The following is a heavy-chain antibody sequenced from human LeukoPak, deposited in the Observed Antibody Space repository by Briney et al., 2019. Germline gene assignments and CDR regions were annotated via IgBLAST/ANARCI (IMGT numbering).Heavy chain of an antibody. CDR3: ARDVPLQYYDFWSASNLDY. Sequence: GASVKVSCKASGYTFTGYYMHWVRQAPGQGLEWMGWISAYNGNTNYAQKLQGRVTMTTDTSTSTAYMELRSLRSDDTAVYYCARDVPLQYYDFWSASNLDYWGQGTLVTVSS. J-gene: IGHJ4*02. V-gene: IGHV1-18*04. CDR1: GYTFTGYY. CDR2: ISAYNGNT. D-gene: IGHD3-3*01.